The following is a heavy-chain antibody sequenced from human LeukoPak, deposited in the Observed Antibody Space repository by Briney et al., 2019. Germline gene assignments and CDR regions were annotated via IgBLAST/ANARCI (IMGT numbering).Heavy chain of an antibody. V-gene: IGHV1-69*13. CDR3: AREWSYESSGYFFYY. D-gene: IGHD3-22*01. CDR2: IIPLFGTA. J-gene: IGHJ4*02. Sequence: ASVKVSCKASGDTFSRYGISWVRQAPGQGLEWMGGIIPLFGTANYAQKFQGRVTITADESTSTVYMELNGLRFEDTAVYYCAREWSYESSGYFFYYWGQGTLVTVSS. CDR1: GDTFSRYG.